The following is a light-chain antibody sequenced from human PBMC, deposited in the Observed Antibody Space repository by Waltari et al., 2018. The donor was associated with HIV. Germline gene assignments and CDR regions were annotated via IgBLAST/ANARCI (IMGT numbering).Light chain of an antibody. Sequence: QSVLTQAPSVSGAPGQRVTISCTGSSSNIGATFDVHWYQLLPGSSPKLLIFPNSNRPSGVPDRFSGSKSGTSASLAITGLHPEDEAEYYCQSFDSSLNAYVFGTGTTVIVL. V-gene: IGLV1-40*01. CDR2: PNS. CDR1: SSNIGATFD. J-gene: IGLJ1*01. CDR3: QSFDSSLNAYV.